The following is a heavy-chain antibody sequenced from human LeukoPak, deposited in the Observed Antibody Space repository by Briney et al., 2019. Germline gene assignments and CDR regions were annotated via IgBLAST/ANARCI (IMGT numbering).Heavy chain of an antibody. J-gene: IGHJ5*02. V-gene: IGHV1-8*01. CDR3: AREFNNSGSGFDP. CDR2: MNPNSGYK. Sequence: GASVKVSCKASGFTFTSYDINWVRQATGQGLEWMGWMNPNSGYKGYAQKFQGRVTMTRNTSISTAYMELSSLRSEDTATYYCAREFNNSGSGFDPWGQGTLVTVSS. D-gene: IGHD1-1*01. CDR1: GFTFTSYD.